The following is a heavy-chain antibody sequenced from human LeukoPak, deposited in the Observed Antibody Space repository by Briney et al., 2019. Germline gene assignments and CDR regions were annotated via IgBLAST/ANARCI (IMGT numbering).Heavy chain of an antibody. Sequence: PSETLSLTCTVSGYSISNGYHWGWVRQPPGKGLEWIGEINHSGSTNYNPSLKSRVTISVDTSKNQFSLKLSSVTAADTAVYYCARRRVRGVNLYNWFDPWGQGTLVTVSS. CDR1: GYSISNGYH. J-gene: IGHJ5*02. D-gene: IGHD3-10*01. CDR3: ARRRVRGVNLYNWFDP. V-gene: IGHV4-38-2*02. CDR2: INHSGST.